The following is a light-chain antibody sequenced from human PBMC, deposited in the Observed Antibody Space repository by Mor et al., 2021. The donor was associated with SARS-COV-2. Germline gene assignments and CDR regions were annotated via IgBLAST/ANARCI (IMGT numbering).Light chain of an antibody. CDR3: QQYGNLPYT. V-gene: IGKV1-33*01. J-gene: IGKJ2*01. CDR2: DAS. CDR1: QDIRSH. Sequence: TCQASQDIRSHLSWYEHKEGKAPKLLIYDASYLETGVPSRFSGSGFGTDFTLTISSLQPEDFGTFYCQQYGNLPYTFGQGT.